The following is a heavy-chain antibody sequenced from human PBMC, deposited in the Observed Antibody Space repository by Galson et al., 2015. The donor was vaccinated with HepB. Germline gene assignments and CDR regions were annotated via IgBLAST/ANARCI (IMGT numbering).Heavy chain of an antibody. CDR1: GGSLSSHA. Sequence: SVKVSCKASGGSLSSHASAWVRQAPGQGLEWMGGIIPIFAATYYAQKFQGRVTISADESTNIAYMELSGLTSEDTAVYYCALYESGSFRRPFDYWGQGTLVSVSS. CDR2: IIPIFAAT. J-gene: IGHJ4*02. CDR3: ALYESGSFRRPFDY. D-gene: IGHD3-16*02. V-gene: IGHV1-69*13.